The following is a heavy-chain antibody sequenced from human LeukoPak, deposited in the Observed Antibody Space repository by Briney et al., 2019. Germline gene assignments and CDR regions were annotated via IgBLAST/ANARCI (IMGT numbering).Heavy chain of an antibody. CDR1: GFTVRSNY. V-gene: IGHV3-23*01. D-gene: IGHD3-22*01. CDR3: AKEDTDYYDSSGLPFDY. Sequence: PGGSLRLSCAVSGFTVRSNYMSWVRQAPGKGLEWVSAISGSGGSTYYADSVKGRFTISRDNSKNTLYLQMNSLRAEDTAVYYCAKEDTDYYDSSGLPFDYWGQGTLVTVSS. J-gene: IGHJ4*02. CDR2: ISGSGGST.